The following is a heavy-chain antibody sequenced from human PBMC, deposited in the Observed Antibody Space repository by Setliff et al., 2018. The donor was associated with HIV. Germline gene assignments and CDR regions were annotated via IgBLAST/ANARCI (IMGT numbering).Heavy chain of an antibody. V-gene: IGHV4-38-2*01. Sequence: PSETLSLTCAVSSYSIDSGYYWGWIRQPPGRGPEWIGSVYYGGNTFYNPSLKSRVRISMDTSKNQFSLKLSPVTAADTAVYYCARGGYQRGYTYGSFDYWGQGTLVTVSS. J-gene: IGHJ4*02. D-gene: IGHD5-18*01. CDR2: VYYGGNT. CDR1: SYSIDSGYY. CDR3: ARGGYQRGYTYGSFDY.